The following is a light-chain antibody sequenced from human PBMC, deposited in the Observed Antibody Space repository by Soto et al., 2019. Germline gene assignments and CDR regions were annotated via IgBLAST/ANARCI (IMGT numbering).Light chain of an antibody. CDR3: CSYAGISNVI. V-gene: IGLV2-8*01. J-gene: IGLJ2*01. CDR1: SSDVGGYDY. CDR2: EVT. Sequence: QSVLTQPPSASGSPGQSATISCTGTSSDVGGYDYVSWYQQQSGKAPKLIIYEVTNRPSGVPDRFSGPKSGNTASLTVSGLQAEDEADYYCCSYAGISNVIFGAGTKLTVL.